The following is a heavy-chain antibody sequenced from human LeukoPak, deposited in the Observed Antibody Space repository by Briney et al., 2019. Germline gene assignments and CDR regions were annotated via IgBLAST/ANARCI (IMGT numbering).Heavy chain of an antibody. V-gene: IGHV1-18*01. Sequence: ASVKVSCKTSGYTFTSYGLSWVRQAPGQGLEWMGWISAYNGNTNYAQKLQGRVTMTTDTSTSTAYMELRSLRSDDTAVYYCARADARLFPFDYWGQGTLVTVSS. CDR1: GYTFTSYG. CDR3: ARADARLFPFDY. J-gene: IGHJ4*02. D-gene: IGHD3-22*01. CDR2: ISAYNGNT.